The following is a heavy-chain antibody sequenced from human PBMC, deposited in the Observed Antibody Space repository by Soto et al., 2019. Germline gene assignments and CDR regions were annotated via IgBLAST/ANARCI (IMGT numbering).Heavy chain of an antibody. Sequence: GGSLRLSCAASGFTFDDYAMHWVRQAPGKGLEWVSGISWNSGSIGYADSVKGRFTISRDNAKNSLYLQMNSLRAEDTALYYCAKGGSLVVVVPAADAFDIWGQGTMVTVSS. V-gene: IGHV3-9*01. CDR3: AKGGSLVVVVPAADAFDI. CDR1: GFTFDDYA. CDR2: ISWNSGSI. J-gene: IGHJ3*02. D-gene: IGHD2-2*01.